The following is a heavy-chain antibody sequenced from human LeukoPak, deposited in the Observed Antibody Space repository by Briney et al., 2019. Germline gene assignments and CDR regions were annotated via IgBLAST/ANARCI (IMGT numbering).Heavy chain of an antibody. Sequence: PGGSLRLSCAASGFTFSSYWMSWVRQAPGKGLEWVANIKQDGTETYSVDSVKGRFTISRDNARNSLYLQMNSLRAEDTAVYYCAKEAAGYSSGYFDYWGQGTLVTVSS. CDR3: AKEAAGYSSGYFDY. D-gene: IGHD6-19*01. V-gene: IGHV3-7*03. J-gene: IGHJ4*02. CDR2: IKQDGTET. CDR1: GFTFSSYW.